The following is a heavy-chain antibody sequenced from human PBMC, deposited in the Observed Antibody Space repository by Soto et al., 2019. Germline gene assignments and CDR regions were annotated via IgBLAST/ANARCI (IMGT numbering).Heavy chain of an antibody. D-gene: IGHD6-6*01. CDR3: ARTSRFDC. CDR1: CGSFSSYY. Sequence: SETLSLSCAVYCGSFSSYYWSWIRQPPGKGPEWIGEINHSGSTNYNPSLKRRVTMSVDTSKNQFSLKLSSVTAADTAVYYCARTSRFDCWGQGTLVTVSS. V-gene: IGHV4-34*01. CDR2: INHSGST. J-gene: IGHJ4*02.